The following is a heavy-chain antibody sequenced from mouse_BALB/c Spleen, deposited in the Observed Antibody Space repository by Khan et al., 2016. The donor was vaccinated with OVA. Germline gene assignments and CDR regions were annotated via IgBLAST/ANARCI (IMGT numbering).Heavy chain of an antibody. Sequence: VQLQQSGPELVKPGASVKMSCTASGYTFTSSVIHWVRQKSGQGLDWIGYIYPFNDGTKYNEKFEGKATLTSDKSSSTAYMELSSLTSEDSAVYYCARNYRYDGYFDSWGQGTTLTVSS. J-gene: IGHJ2*01. CDR2: IYPFNDGT. CDR1: GYTFTSSV. CDR3: ARNYRYDGYFDS. V-gene: IGHV1S136*01. D-gene: IGHD2-14*01.